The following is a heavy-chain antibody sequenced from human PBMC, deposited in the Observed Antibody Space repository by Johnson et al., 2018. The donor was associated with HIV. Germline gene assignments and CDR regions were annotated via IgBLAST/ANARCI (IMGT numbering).Heavy chain of an antibody. CDR3: ARGGVVTAISDAFDF. CDR1: GFTFNDYY. V-gene: IGHV3-11*04. CDR2: ISTSGATI. D-gene: IGHD2-21*02. J-gene: IGHJ3*01. Sequence: QVQLVESGGGVVKPGGSLRLSCAASGFTFNDYYMSWIRQAPGKGLEWLSYISTSGATIYYEDSVKGRFTISRDNAKKSLYLQMNSLRAEDTAVYYCARGGVVTAISDAFDFWGQGTMVTVSS.